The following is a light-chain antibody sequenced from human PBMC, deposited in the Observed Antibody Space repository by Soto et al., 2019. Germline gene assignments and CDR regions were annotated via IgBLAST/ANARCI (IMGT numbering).Light chain of an antibody. Sequence: EIVMTQSPATLSVSPGERATLSCRASQSINGNLAWYQRKPGQAPRLLMYATSVRATGIPARFSGSGSGTEYKLTISSLQSEDFAVFYCQQYHNWYSFGQGTKLEIK. V-gene: IGKV3-15*01. CDR1: QSINGN. J-gene: IGKJ2*03. CDR2: ATS. CDR3: QQYHNWYS.